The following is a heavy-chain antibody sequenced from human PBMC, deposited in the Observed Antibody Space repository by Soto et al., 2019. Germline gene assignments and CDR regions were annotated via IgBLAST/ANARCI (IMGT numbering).Heavy chain of an antibody. CDR2: IDNDGSGT. V-gene: IGHV3-74*01. CDR1: GFIFSDYW. Sequence: EVQLVESGGDLVQPGGSLRLSCAASGFIFSDYWMHWVRQVPGKGLVWVSRIDNDGSGTSYADFVKGRFTISRDNAKNTLYLQMNSLSADDTAIYDCATLKLAGPDYWGQGTLVTVSS. CDR3: ATLKLAGPDY. J-gene: IGHJ4*02.